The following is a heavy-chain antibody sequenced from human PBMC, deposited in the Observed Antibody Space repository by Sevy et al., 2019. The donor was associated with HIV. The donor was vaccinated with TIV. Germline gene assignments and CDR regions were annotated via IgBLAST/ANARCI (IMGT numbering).Heavy chain of an antibody. D-gene: IGHD3-10*01. CDR2: IRYDGSNK. V-gene: IGHV3-30*02. Sequence: GGSLRLSCAASGFTFSSYGMHWVRQAPGKGLEWVAFIRYDGSNKYYADSVKGRFTISRDNSKNTLYLQMNSLRAEDTAVYYCAKSTYYYGSGSYYNDGEYFDYWGQGTLVTVSS. CDR3: AKSTYYYGSGSYYNDGEYFDY. CDR1: GFTFSSYG. J-gene: IGHJ4*02.